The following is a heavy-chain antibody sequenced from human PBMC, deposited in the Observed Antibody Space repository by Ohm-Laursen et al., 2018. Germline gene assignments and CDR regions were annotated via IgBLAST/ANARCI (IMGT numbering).Heavy chain of an antibody. Sequence: SQTLSLTCAVYGGSFSGYYWNWIRQPPGKGLEWIGEINHSRSTKYNSSFKSRVTLSVDTSKNQFSLKLSSVTAADTAVYYCAALFYGTGSYWGQGTQVTVSS. CDR3: AALFYGTGSY. CDR2: INHSRST. J-gene: IGHJ4*02. D-gene: IGHD3-10*01. V-gene: IGHV4-34*01. CDR1: GGSFSGYY.